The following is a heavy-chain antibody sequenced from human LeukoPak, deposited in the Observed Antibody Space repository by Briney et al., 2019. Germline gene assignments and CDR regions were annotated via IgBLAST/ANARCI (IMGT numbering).Heavy chain of an antibody. CDR1: GHSFTSYW. V-gene: IGHV5-51*01. CDR2: IYPGDSDT. D-gene: IGHD3-3*01. CDR3: ARPHSTIFGVVGGFDY. J-gene: IGHJ4*02. Sequence: GESLKISCKGSGHSFTSYWIGWVRQMPGKGLEWMGIIYPGDSDTRYSPSFQGQVTISADKSISTAYLQWSSLKASDTAMYYCARPHSTIFGVVGGFDYWGQGTLVTVSS.